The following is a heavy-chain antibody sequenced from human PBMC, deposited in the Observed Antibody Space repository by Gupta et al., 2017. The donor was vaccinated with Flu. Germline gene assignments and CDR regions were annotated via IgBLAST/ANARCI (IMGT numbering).Heavy chain of an antibody. D-gene: IGHD2-15*01. J-gene: IGHJ5*02. Sequence: RQSPGKGLQWVGHIKGEPDGGTTDYAAPVKGRFTISRDDAKNTLYLQMNSLETEDTGVFYCTTSLIWWLREGGLDHWGQGTLVTVSS. CDR3: TTSLIWWLREGGLDH. V-gene: IGHV3-15*01. CDR2: IKGEPDGGTT.